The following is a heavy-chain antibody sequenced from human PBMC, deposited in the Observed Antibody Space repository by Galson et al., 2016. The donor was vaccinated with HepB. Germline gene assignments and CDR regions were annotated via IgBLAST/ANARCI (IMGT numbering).Heavy chain of an antibody. CDR1: GYTFTSYG. Sequence: SVKVSCKASGYTFTSYGISWVRQAPGQGLEWMGWINGYNGYTNYAQKIQGRITMTTDTSTTTAYMELRSLRSDDTAVYYCARVRRSGGSLFDYWGQGTLVTVSS. V-gene: IGHV1-18*01. CDR2: INGYNGYT. J-gene: IGHJ4*02. D-gene: IGHD2-15*01. CDR3: ARVRRSGGSLFDY.